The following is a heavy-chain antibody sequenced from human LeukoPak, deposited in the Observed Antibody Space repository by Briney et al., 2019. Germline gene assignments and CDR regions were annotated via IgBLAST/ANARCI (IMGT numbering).Heavy chain of an antibody. CDR3: ARPSYDILTGYFYYFDY. V-gene: IGHV4-39*01. CDR1: GGXISSSSYY. J-gene: IGHJ4*02. Sequence: SETLSLTCIVSGGXISSSSYYWGWIRQPPGKGLQWIGSIYYSGSTYYNPSLKSRVTISVDTSKNQFSLKLSSVTAADSAVYYCARPSYDILTGYFYYFDYWGQGTLVTVSS. CDR2: IYYSGST. D-gene: IGHD3-9*01.